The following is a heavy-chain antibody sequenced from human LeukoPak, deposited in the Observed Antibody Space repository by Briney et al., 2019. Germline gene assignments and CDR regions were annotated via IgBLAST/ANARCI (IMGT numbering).Heavy chain of an antibody. CDR2: IYYSGST. V-gene: IGHV4-59*01. J-gene: IGHJ5*02. D-gene: IGHD2-2*01. CDR3: ARGAVPAAIRFDP. CDR1: GGSISSYY. Sequence: PSETLSLTCTVSGGSISSYYWSWIRQPPGKGLEWIGYIYYSGSTNYNPSLKSPVTISVDTSKNQFSLKLSSVTAADTAVYYCARGAVPAAIRFDPWGQGTLVTVSS.